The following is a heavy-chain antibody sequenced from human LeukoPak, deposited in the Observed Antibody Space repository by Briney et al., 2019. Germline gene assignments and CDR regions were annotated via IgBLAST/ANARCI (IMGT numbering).Heavy chain of an antibody. D-gene: IGHD2-2*02. Sequence: ASVTVSCKASGYTFTSYAMNWVRQAPAQGLEWMGWINTNTGNPTYAQGFTGRFVFSLDTSVSTAYLQISSLKAEDTAVYYCARDLLGYCSSTSCYIRRSLGPRRGDAFDIWGQGTMVTVSS. CDR1: GYTFTSYA. CDR2: INTNTGNP. J-gene: IGHJ3*02. V-gene: IGHV7-4-1*02. CDR3: ARDLLGYCSSTSCYIRRSLGPRRGDAFDI.